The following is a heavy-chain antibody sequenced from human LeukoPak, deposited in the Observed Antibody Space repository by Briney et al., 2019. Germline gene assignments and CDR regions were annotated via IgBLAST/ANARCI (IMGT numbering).Heavy chain of an antibody. CDR3: ARAYGAKYSCDY. D-gene: IGHD4-23*01. J-gene: IGHJ4*02. V-gene: IGHV4-39*07. CDR1: GGSISSSSYY. Sequence: KPSETLSLTCSVSGGSISSSSYYWGWVRQPPGKGLEWIGEINHSGSTNYNPSLKSRVTISVDTSKNQFSLKLSSVTAADTGVYYCARAYGAKYSCDYWGQGTLVTVSS. CDR2: INHSGST.